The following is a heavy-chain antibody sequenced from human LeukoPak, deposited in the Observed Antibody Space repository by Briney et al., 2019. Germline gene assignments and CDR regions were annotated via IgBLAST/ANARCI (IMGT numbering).Heavy chain of an antibody. D-gene: IGHD3-16*01. V-gene: IGHV4-38-2*01. CDR3: ARYDSRGSASTRFDY. J-gene: IGHJ4*02. CDR1: GYSLGKNYY. CDR2: IYGRAST. Sequence: SETLSLTCAVSGYSLGKNYYWGWIRQSPGKGLEWIGRIYGRASTSYNPSLMDRVTMSVDTSKNHFSLQLTSVTAADTAVYYCARYDSRGSASTRFDYWGPGILVTVSS.